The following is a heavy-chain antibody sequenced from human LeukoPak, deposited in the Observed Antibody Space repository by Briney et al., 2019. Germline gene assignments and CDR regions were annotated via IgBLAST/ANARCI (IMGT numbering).Heavy chain of an antibody. Sequence: TGGSLRLSCAASGFTFSSYWMHWVRQAPGKGLVWVSRINSDGSSTIYADSVKGRFTISRDNAKNTLYLQMNSLRAEDTAVYYCARGAARLGSDYWGQGTLVTVSS. CDR1: GFTFSSYW. J-gene: IGHJ4*02. D-gene: IGHD6-6*01. V-gene: IGHV3-74*01. CDR2: INSDGSST. CDR3: ARGAARLGSDY.